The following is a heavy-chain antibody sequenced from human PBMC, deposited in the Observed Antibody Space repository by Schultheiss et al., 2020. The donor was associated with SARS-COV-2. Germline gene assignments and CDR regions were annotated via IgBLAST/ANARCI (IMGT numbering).Heavy chain of an antibody. CDR3: AKDDLYSSGLADS. Sequence: GESLKISCAASGFTFSSYSMNWVRQAPGKGLEWVSYISSSSSTIYYADSVKGRFTISRDNSKNTLYLQMSSLRAEDTAVYYCAKDDLYSSGLADSWGQGTLVTVSS. J-gene: IGHJ4*02. D-gene: IGHD6-25*01. CDR2: ISSSSSTI. V-gene: IGHV3-48*01. CDR1: GFTFSSYS.